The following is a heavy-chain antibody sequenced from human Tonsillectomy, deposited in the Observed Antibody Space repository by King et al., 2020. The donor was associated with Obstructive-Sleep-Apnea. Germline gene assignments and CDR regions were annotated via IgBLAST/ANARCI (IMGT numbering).Heavy chain of an antibody. CDR3: AHRRGATYFFDY. D-gene: IGHD4/OR15-4a*01. CDR2: IYCDDDN. Sequence: TLKESGPTLVKPTQTLTLTCTFSGFSLSTSGVGVGWIRQPPGKAREWLALIYCDDDNLYSPSLRTRLTITKDTSKNQVVLTMTNMDPVDSATYFCAHRRGATYFFDYWGQGTLVPVPS. CDR1: GFSLSTSGVG. V-gene: IGHV2-5*02. J-gene: IGHJ4*02.